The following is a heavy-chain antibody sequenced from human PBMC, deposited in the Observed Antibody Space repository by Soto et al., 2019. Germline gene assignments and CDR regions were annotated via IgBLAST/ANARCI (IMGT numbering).Heavy chain of an antibody. CDR2: IRSKAYGGTT. Sequence: GGSLRLSCTASGFTFGDYAMSWFRQAPGKGLEWVGFIRSKAYGGTTEYAASVKGRFTISRDDSKSIAYLQMNSLKTEDTAVYYCTAHCSGGSCYYGFRGPPDYWGQGTLVTVSS. CDR3: TAHCSGGSCYYGFRGPPDY. D-gene: IGHD2-15*01. J-gene: IGHJ4*02. CDR1: GFTFGDYA. V-gene: IGHV3-49*03.